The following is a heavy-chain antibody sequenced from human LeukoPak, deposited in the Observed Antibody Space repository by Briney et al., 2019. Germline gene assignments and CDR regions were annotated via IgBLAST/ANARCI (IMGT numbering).Heavy chain of an antibody. V-gene: IGHV1-3*01. CDR3: ARDNSVGDNAWWFDP. CDR1: GYSFTPYA. Sequence: GASVKVSCKTSGYSFTPYAMHWVRQAPGQRLEWMGWINAGNGNTKYSQKFQGRVTMTRDMSTSTDYMELSSLRSEDTAIYYCARDNSVGDNAWWFDPWGQGTLVTVSS. D-gene: IGHD1-26*01. CDR2: INAGNGNT. J-gene: IGHJ5*02.